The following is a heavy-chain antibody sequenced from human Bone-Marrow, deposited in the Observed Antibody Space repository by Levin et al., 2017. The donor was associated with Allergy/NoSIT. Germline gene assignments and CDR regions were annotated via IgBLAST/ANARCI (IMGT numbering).Heavy chain of an antibody. Sequence: KSGESLKISCQASGYTFNKYDVNWVRQATGQGLEWVGWMNPKSGETGYAQKIQGRVTMTRNISLSTAYLELRSLTSEDTAVYYCFTYLKRKSNGMDVWGQGTTVIVSS. V-gene: IGHV1-8*01. J-gene: IGHJ6*02. CDR3: FTYLKRKSNGMDV. D-gene: IGHD2-2*02. CDR1: GYTFNKYD. CDR2: MNPKSGET.